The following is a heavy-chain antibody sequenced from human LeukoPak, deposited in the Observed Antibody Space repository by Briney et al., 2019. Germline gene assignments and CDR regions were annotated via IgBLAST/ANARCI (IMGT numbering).Heavy chain of an antibody. Sequence: KTSQTLSLTCTVSGGSISSGSYYWSWIRQPAGKGLEWIGRIHTSGSTNYNPSLRSRVTISVDTSKNQFSLKLSSVTAADTAVYYCARGWYFDLWGRGTLVTVSS. CDR2: IHTSGST. J-gene: IGHJ2*01. CDR3: ARGWYFDL. CDR1: GGSISSGSYY. V-gene: IGHV4-61*02.